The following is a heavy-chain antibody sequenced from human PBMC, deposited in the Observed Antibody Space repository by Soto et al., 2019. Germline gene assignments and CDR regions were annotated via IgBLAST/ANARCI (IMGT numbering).Heavy chain of an antibody. J-gene: IGHJ4*02. CDR1: GFPFSSNW. D-gene: IGHD6-19*01. V-gene: IGHV3-7*01. Sequence: EVHLVESGGGLVQPGGSLRLSCAASGFPFSSNWMSWVRQAPGKGPEWVANIRKDGSEKYYLDSVRGRFTISRDNAKNSLYLQMNIRRAEDTAVYYCAKGGRTSAWYWRDWGQGTLVTVSS. CDR3: AKGGRTSAWYWRD. CDR2: IRKDGSEK.